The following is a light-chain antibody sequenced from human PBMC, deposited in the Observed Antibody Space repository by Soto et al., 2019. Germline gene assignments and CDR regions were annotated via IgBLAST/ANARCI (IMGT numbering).Light chain of an antibody. CDR2: GAS. Sequence: EIVMTQYPATLSVSPGERATLSCRASQSVSSNLAWYQQKPAQAPRLLIYGASSRATGIPDRFSGGGSGTDFTLTISRLEPEDFAVYYCQHYNSSPPITFGQGTRLEIK. CDR3: QHYNSSPPIT. V-gene: IGKV3-20*01. CDR1: QSVSSN. J-gene: IGKJ5*01.